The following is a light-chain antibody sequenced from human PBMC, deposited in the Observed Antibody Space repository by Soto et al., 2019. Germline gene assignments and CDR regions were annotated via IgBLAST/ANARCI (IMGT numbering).Light chain of an antibody. J-gene: IGKJ2*01. V-gene: IGKV1-5*03. Sequence: DIQMTQVPSTLSASVGDRVIITCRASQSINKWLACYKQKAWKAPKLLIYQASSLQSDVPSSFNGSGSGTDLTLTISSLQPDDFATYYCQQYSSYSVFTFGEGTKLEIK. CDR3: QQYSSYSVFT. CDR1: QSINKW. CDR2: QAS.